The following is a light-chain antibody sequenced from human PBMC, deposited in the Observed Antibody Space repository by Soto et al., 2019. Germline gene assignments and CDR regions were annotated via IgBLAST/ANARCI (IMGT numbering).Light chain of an antibody. CDR2: ATS. CDR3: QQYNKWPPDYT. J-gene: IGKJ3*01. CDR1: QSVGTN. Sequence: IVMTQSPATLSVSPGEPATLSCRASQSVGTNLAWYQQKPGQPPRLPIYATSTRVTGVPVRFSGGGSGTDFTLTISSLQSEDFAVYYCQQYNKWPPDYTFGPGTKVDIK. V-gene: IGKV3D-15*01.